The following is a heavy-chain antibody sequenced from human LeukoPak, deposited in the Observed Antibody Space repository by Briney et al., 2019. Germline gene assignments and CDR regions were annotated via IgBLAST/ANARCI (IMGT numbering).Heavy chain of an antibody. CDR3: ARGGRDGYNFDY. CDR2: IIPTFGTA. CDR1: GGTFSSYA. V-gene: IGHV1-69*05. D-gene: IGHD5-24*01. Sequence: ASVKVSCKASGGTFSSYAISWVRQAPGQGLEWMGGIIPTFGTADYAQKFQGRVTITTDESTSTAYMELRSLRSEDTAGYYCARGGRDGYNFDYWGQGTLVTVSS. J-gene: IGHJ4*02.